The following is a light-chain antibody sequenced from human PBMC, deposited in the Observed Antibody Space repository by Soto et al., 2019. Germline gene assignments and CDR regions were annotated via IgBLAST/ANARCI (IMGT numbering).Light chain of an antibody. CDR1: QSISSY. CDR2: AAS. CDR3: QKLNAYPPWT. V-gene: IGKV1-39*01. Sequence: DIQMTQSPSSLSASVGDRVTITCRASQSISSYLNWYQQKPGKAPKLLSYAASSLQSGVPSRFSGSGSGTDFTLTLSSLQPEDFATYFCQKLNAYPPWTFGQGTKVDIK. J-gene: IGKJ1*01.